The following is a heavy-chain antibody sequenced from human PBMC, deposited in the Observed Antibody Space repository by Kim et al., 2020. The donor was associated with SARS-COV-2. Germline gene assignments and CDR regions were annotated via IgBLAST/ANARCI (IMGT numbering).Heavy chain of an antibody. J-gene: IGHJ5*02. V-gene: IGHV3-9*01. D-gene: IGHD6-13*01. CDR1: GFTFGDYA. CDR3: AKSIANSSPFDP. CDR2: ISWNSGSI. Sequence: GGSLRLSCAVSGFTFGDYAMNWVRQAPGKGLEWVSGISWNSGSIGYADSVKGRFTISRDNAKNSLYLQMNSLRAEDTALYYCAKSIANSSPFDPWGQGTLVTVSS.